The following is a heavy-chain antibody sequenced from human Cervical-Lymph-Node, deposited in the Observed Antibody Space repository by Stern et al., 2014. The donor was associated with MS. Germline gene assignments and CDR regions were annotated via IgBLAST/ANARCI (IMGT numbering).Heavy chain of an antibody. J-gene: IGHJ6*02. V-gene: IGHV1-69*01. CDR3: ASSYSGWDNPYHFYGMDV. D-gene: IGHD6-19*01. CDR1: GGVFSRYA. CDR2: IIPMSGKT. Sequence: VPLVQSGAEVKKPGSSVKVSCKAYGGVFSRYAFSWVRQAAGQGLEWMGGIIPMSGKTNYAQKFQGRVKVIADEATSTAYMELSSLRSEDAAVYYCASSYSGWDNPYHFYGMDVWGQGTAVTVSS.